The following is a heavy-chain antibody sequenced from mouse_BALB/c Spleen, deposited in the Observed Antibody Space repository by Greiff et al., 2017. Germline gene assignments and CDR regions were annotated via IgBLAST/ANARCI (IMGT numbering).Heavy chain of an antibody. CDR3: ARSLSHYYGYGFAY. D-gene: IGHD1-2*01. V-gene: IGHV1S41*01. Sequence: DLVKPGASVKLSCKASGYTFTSYWINWIKQRPGQGLEWIGRIAPGSGITYYNEMFKGEATLTVDTSSSTAYIQLSSLSSEDSAVYFCARSLSHYYGYGFAYWGQGTLVTVSA. CDR2: IAPGSGIT. J-gene: IGHJ3*01. CDR1: GYTFTSYW.